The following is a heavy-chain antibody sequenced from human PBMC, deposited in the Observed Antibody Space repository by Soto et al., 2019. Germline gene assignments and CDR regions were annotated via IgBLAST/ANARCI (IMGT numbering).Heavy chain of an antibody. V-gene: IGHV1-46*03. CDR2: INPSGGST. CDR3: ARGAPNLRYSTPTLYS. D-gene: IGHD5-12*01. CDR1: GYTFTSYY. Sequence: ASVKVSCKASGYTFTSYYMHWVRQAPGQGLEWMGIINPSGGSTSYAQKFQGRVTMTRDTSTSTVYMELSSLRSEDTAVYYCARGAPNLRYSTPTLYSWGQGTLVTVSA. J-gene: IGHJ4*02.